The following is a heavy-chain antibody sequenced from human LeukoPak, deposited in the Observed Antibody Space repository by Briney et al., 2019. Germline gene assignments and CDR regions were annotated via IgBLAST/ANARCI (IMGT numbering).Heavy chain of an antibody. Sequence: GGSLRLSCAASGFTFSSYAMHWVRQAPGKGLEWVAVISYDGSNKYYADSVKGRFTISRDNSKNTLYLQMNSLRAEDTAVYYCAKATQIAAAGTLDYWGQGTLVTVSS. CDR3: AKATQIAAAGTLDY. V-gene: IGHV3-30-3*01. D-gene: IGHD6-13*01. J-gene: IGHJ4*02. CDR2: ISYDGSNK. CDR1: GFTFSSYA.